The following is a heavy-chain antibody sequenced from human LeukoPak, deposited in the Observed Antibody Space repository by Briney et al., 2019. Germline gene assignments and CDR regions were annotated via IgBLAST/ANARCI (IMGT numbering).Heavy chain of an antibody. CDR3: ARDRVALTMIVVEKGGEAFDI. CDR2: INPSGGST. J-gene: IGHJ3*02. Sequence: ASVKVSCKASGYTFTSYYMHWVRQAPGQGLEWMGIINPSGGSTSYAQKFQGRVTMTRDTSTSTVYMELSSLRSEDTAVYYCARDRVALTMIVVEKGGEAFDIWGQGTMVTVSS. CDR1: GYTFTSYY. V-gene: IGHV1-46*01. D-gene: IGHD3-22*01.